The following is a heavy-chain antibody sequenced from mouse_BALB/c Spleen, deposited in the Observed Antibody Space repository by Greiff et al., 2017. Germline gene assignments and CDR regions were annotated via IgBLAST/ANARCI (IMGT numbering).Heavy chain of an antibody. CDR2: ISSGGGST. V-gene: IGHV5-12-1*01. CDR1: GFAFSSYD. Sequence: EVQVVESGGGLVKPGGSLKLSCAASGFAFSSYDMSWVRQTPEKRLEWVAYISSGGGSTYYPDTVKGRFTISRDNAKNTLYLQMSSLKSEDTAMYYCARHRTTASYYFDYWGQGTTLTVSS. D-gene: IGHD1-2*01. CDR3: ARHRTTASYYFDY. J-gene: IGHJ2*01.